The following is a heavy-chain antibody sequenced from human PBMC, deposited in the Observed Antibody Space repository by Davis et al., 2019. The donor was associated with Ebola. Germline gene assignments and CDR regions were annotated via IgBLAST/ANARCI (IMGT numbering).Heavy chain of an antibody. CDR1: GFTFTRSA. CDR2: IVVGSGDT. D-gene: IGHD2-8*02. J-gene: IGHJ5*02. CDR3: AAGGTGGADNWFDP. V-gene: IGHV1-58*01. Sequence: SVKVSCKPSGFTFTRSAVQWVRQARGQRLESIGWIVVGSGDTNYAQKFQGRVTITRDISTSSAYKELKSLTSEDTAVYYCAAGGTGGADNWFDPWGQGTLVTVSS.